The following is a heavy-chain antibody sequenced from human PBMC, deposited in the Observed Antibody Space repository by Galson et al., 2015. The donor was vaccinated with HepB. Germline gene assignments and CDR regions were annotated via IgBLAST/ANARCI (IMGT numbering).Heavy chain of an antibody. V-gene: IGHV3-69-1*01. J-gene: IGHJ6*03. CDR1: YN. CDR3: ARDLFAVSPPPTNYMDV. D-gene: IGHD3-3*01. Sequence: YNMNWVRQAPGKGLEWVSSISSSGTVYYADSLKGRSTISRDNAKNSLDLQVNSLRAEDTAVYYCARDLFAVSPPPTNYMDVWGTGTTVTVSS. CDR2: ISSSGTV.